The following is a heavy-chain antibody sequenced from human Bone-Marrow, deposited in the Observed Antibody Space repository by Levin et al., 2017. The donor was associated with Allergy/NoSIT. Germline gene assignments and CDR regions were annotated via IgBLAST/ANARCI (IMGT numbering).Heavy chain of an antibody. CDR2: INHSGST. D-gene: IGHD1-26*01. V-gene: IGHV4-34*01. CDR3: ASTLVGATTGRGFDY. J-gene: IGHJ4*02. CDR1: GGSFSGYY. Sequence: SETLSLTCAVYGGSFSGYYWSWIRQPPGKGLEWIGEINHSGSTNYNPSLKSRVTISVDTSKNQFSLKLSSVTAADTAVYYCASTLVGATTGRGFDYWGQGTLVTVSS.